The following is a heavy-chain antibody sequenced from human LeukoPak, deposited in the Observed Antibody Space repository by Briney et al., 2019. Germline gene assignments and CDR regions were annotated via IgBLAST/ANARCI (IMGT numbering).Heavy chain of an antibody. CDR3: ARAIVATKGWFDP. CDR1: GFTFGDYY. CDR2: ISSSGSTI. V-gene: IGHV3-11*01. D-gene: IGHD5-12*01. J-gene: IGHJ5*02. Sequence: PGGSLRLSCAASGFTFGDYYMSWIRQAPGKGLEWVSYISSSGSTIYYADSVKGRFTISRDNAKNSLYLQMNSLRAEDTAVYYCARAIVATKGWFDPWGQGTLVTVSS.